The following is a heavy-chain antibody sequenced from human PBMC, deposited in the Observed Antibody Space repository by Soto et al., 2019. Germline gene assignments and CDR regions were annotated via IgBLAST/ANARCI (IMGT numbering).Heavy chain of an antibody. CDR1: GYTFKTYY. CDR3: ARGGHIAVVTASFDN. D-gene: IGHD2-21*02. V-gene: IGHV1-46*02. J-gene: IGHJ4*02. CDR2: IHPSGGGT. Sequence: QVQLVQSGAEVRKPGASVKVSCKPSGYTFKTYYLHWLRQAPGQALEWMGVIHPSGGGTTYAQKFLGRVTVTRDTSAITVYMELSSLRSDDTAVYYCARGGHIAVVTASFDNWGQGTLVTVSS.